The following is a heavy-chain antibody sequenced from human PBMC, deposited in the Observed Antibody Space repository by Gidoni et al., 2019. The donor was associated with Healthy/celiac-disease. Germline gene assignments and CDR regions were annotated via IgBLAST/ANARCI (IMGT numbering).Heavy chain of an antibody. CDR1: GGSISSSSYY. D-gene: IGHD6-13*01. CDR3: ARLGIQIAAAGSDY. J-gene: IGHJ4*02. CDR2: IYYSGST. V-gene: IGHV4-39*01. Sequence: QLQLQESGPGLVKPSETLSPTCTVSGGSISSSSYYWGWLRQPPGKGLEGFGSIYYSGSTYYNPSLKSRVTISVDTSKNQFSLKLSSVTAADTAVYYCARLGIQIAAAGSDYWGQGTLVTVSS.